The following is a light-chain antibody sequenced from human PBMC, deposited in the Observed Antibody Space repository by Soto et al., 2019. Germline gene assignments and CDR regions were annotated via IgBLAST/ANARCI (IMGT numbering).Light chain of an antibody. J-gene: IGKJ1*01. CDR1: QSISSW. V-gene: IGKV1-5*01. Sequence: DIQMTQSPPSLSSSVRDRVTITCRASQSISSWLAWFQQKPGKAPKLLIYDASSLESGVPSRFSGSGSGTEFTLTIRSLQPDDFATYYCQQYSSYSTFDQGTKVDIK. CDR2: DAS. CDR3: QQYSSYST.